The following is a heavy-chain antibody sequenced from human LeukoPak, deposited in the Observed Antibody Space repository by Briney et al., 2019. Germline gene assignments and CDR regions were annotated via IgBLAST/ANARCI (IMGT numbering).Heavy chain of an antibody. D-gene: IGHD2-2*01. Sequence: PSETLSLTCAVPGGSIISSNWGAWVRQPPGKGLEWNGEIYHSGSTNYNPSLKSRVTISVDKSKNQFSLKLSSVTAADTAVYYCARRPYQLAPYAAYWGQGTLVTVSS. CDR2: IYHSGST. CDR3: ARRPYQLAPYAAY. J-gene: IGHJ4*02. V-gene: IGHV4-4*02. CDR1: GGSIISSNW.